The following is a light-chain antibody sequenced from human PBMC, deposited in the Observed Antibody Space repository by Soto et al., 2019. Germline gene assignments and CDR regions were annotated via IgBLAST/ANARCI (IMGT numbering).Light chain of an antibody. V-gene: IGKV1-5*01. J-gene: IGKJ1*01. Sequence: DIQVTQSPSTVSASVGDRVTITCRASQSISSWLAWYQQKPGKAPKLLIYDASSLESGVPSRFSGSGSGTEFTLTISSLQPDDFAPYYCQQYNSYSWTFGQGTKVDIK. CDR2: DAS. CDR1: QSISSW. CDR3: QQYNSYSWT.